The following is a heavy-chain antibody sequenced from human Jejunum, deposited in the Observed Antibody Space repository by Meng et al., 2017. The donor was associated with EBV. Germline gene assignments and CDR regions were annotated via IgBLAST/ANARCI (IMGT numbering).Heavy chain of an antibody. J-gene: IGHJ4*02. D-gene: IGHD3-22*01. V-gene: IGHV1-2*06. CDR3: ARDYSDSSRQGY. CDR2: INPNSGGT. Sequence: QLVQSGAEVKQPGASVRVSCKASGYTFTGYFIHWVRQAPGQGLEWMGRINPNSGGTSYTQKFQGRVTMTRDTSITTAYMELSRLGSDDTAVYYCARDYSDSSRQGYWGQGTLVTVSS. CDR1: GYTFTGYF.